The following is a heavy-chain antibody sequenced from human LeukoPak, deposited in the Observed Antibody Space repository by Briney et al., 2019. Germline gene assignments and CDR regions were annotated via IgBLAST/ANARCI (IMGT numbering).Heavy chain of an antibody. Sequence: PGGSLRLSCAASGFTFSNYSMNWVRQAPGKVLERVSYISSSSTTIFYADSVKGRFSISRDNAKNALFRQMNGLRDEDTALYYCARERVIAAAGDGFDSWGQGTLVTVSS. CDR1: GFTFSNYS. J-gene: IGHJ4*02. D-gene: IGHD2-21*01. CDR3: ARERVIAAAGDGFDS. CDR2: ISSSSTTI. V-gene: IGHV3-48*02.